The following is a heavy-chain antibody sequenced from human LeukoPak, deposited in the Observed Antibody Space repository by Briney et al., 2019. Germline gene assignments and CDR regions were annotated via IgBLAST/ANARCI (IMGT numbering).Heavy chain of an antibody. CDR2: IHYSGST. Sequence: PSETLSLTCTVSGGSISSYYWSWIRQPPGKGLEWIGYIHYSGSTNYNPSLKSRVTISVDTSKNQFSLKLSSVTAADTAVYYCARAPPSSSSWYGAYWYFDLWGRGTLVTVSS. J-gene: IGHJ2*01. CDR1: GGSISSYY. CDR3: ARAPPSSSSWYGAYWYFDL. V-gene: IGHV4-59*01. D-gene: IGHD6-13*01.